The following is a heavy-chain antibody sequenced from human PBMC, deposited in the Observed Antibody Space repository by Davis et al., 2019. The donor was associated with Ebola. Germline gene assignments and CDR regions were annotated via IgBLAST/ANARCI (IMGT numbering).Heavy chain of an antibody. CDR3: ATEGIVGTRWYYDSMDV. CDR1: GITLSNAY. D-gene: IGHD1-26*01. V-gene: IGHV3-15*01. CDR2: IIVNYGGAKT. Sequence: GESLKISCKASGITLSNAYMTWVRQAPGKGLEWIGRIIVNYGGAKTAYAAPVEGRFTVSRDDSKNTEYLQMNSLRTEDTAVYYCATEGIVGTRWYYDSMDVWGQGTTVTVSS. J-gene: IGHJ6*02.